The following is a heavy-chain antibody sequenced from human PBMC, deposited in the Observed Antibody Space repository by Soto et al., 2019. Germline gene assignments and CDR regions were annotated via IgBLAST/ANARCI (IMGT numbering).Heavy chain of an antibody. J-gene: IGHJ4*02. V-gene: IGHV4-4*02. Sequence: QVQLQESGPGLVKPSGTLSLTCAVSSGSISSSNWWSWVRQPPGKGLEWIGEIYHSGSTNYIPSPKGRVTISVDKSMNQLSLEVSSVTSADRAVYYCASRGAVSGKSGAGYWGQGTLVTVSS. CDR2: IYHSGST. D-gene: IGHD6-19*01. CDR3: ASRGAVSGKSGAGY. CDR1: SGSISSSNW.